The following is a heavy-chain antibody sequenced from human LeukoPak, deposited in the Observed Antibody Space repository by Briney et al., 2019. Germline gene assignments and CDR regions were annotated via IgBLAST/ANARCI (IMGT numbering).Heavy chain of an antibody. D-gene: IGHD3-10*01. Sequence: SVKLSCTASAATFTSYTISWVRQGPGQGLELMGGVIPIFGTANYAQKFQGRVTITADRSTSTAYMELRSLRSEDTAVYYWARDQEWFGELSDYYYGMDVWGKGTTVTVSS. CDR2: VIPIFGTA. CDR1: AATFTSYT. CDR3: ARDQEWFGELSDYYYGMDV. V-gene: IGHV1-69*06. J-gene: IGHJ6*04.